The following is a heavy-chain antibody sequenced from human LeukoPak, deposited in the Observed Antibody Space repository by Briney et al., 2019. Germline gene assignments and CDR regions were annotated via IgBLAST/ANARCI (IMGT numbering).Heavy chain of an antibody. CDR2: ISGSAGKI. J-gene: IGHJ4*02. V-gene: IGHV3-23*01. Sequence: GGSLRLSCVASGFTVSNYATGWVRQDPGKGLDWVSVISGSAGKIRYAGSVKGRFTISRDNSENTVYLQMNNLRAEDTAVYYCAGRVTGYSSGYVYWGQGTLVTVSS. CDR1: GFTVSNYA. D-gene: IGHD5-18*01. CDR3: AGRVTGYSSGYVY.